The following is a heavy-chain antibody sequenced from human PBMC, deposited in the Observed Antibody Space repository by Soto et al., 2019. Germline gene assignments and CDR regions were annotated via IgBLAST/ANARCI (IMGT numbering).Heavy chain of an antibody. CDR1: GGSISSGGYF. CDR3: ASNEVTTYVWNYYYGMDV. D-gene: IGHD4-17*01. Sequence: SETLSLTYVVSGGSISSGGYFWSWIRQPPGKGLEWIGYIYYSGSTYYNPSLKSRVTISVDTSKNQFSLKLSSVTAADTAVYYCASNEVTTYVWNYYYGMDVWGQGTTVTVSS. V-gene: IGHV4-30-2*03. CDR2: IYYSGST. J-gene: IGHJ6*02.